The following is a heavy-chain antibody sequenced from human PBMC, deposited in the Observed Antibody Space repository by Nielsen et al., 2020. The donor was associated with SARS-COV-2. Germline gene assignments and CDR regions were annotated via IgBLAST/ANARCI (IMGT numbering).Heavy chain of an antibody. D-gene: IGHD3-22*01. V-gene: IGHV3-11*01. CDR1: GFTFSDYY. J-gene: IGHJ3*02. CDR3: ARGQYDSII. CDR2: ISSSGSTI. Sequence: GESLKISCAASGFTFSDYYMSWIRQAQGKGLEGVSYISSSGSTIYYADSVKGRFTISRDNDKNSLYLQMNSLRAEDTAVYYCARGQYDSIIWGQGTMVTVSS.